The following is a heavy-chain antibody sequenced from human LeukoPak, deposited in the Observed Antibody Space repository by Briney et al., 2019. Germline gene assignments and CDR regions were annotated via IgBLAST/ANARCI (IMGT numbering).Heavy chain of an antibody. V-gene: IGHV3-11*04. CDR1: GFTFSDYY. CDR2: ITSNGKSV. J-gene: IGHJ4*02. D-gene: IGHD3-3*01. CDR3: ARAGVDTSGYYYQGFDY. Sequence: GRSLRLSCAASGFTFSDYYMGWIRQAPGKGLEWVSYITSNGKSVYYAASVKGRFTISRDNAKNSLYLQVNSLTAEDTAVYYCARAGVDTSGYYYQGFDYWGQGTLVTVSS.